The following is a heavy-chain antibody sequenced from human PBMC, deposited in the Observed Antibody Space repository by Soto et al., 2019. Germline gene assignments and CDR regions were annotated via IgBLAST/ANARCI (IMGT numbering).Heavy chain of an antibody. CDR2: IIPIFGTA. V-gene: IGHV1-69*13. CDR1: GGTFSSYA. Sequence: ASVKVSCKASGGTFSSYAISWVRQAPGQGLEWMGGIIPIFGTANYAQKFQGRVTITADESTSTAYMELSSLRSEDTAVYYCARSPAEAGSNYYYYGMDVWGQGTTVTVSS. J-gene: IGHJ6*02. CDR3: ARSPAEAGSNYYYYGMDV.